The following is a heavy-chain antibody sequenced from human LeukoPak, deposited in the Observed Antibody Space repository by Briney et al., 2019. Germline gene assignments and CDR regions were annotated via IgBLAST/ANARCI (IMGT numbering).Heavy chain of an antibody. J-gene: IGHJ4*02. Sequence: GGSLRLSCAASGFTFSSCEMNWVRQAPGKGLEWVSYISSTGNTIYYADSVKGRFTISRDNAKNSLYLQMNSLRAEDTAFYYCARDLNGDYVFDYWGQGTLVTVSS. CDR1: GFTFSSCE. D-gene: IGHD4-17*01. V-gene: IGHV3-48*03. CDR3: ARDLNGDYVFDY. CDR2: ISSTGNTI.